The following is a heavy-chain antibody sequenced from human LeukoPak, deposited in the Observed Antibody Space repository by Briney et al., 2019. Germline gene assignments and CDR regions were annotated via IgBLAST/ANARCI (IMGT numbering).Heavy chain of an antibody. V-gene: IGHV4-4*07. CDR1: DDSIGDYY. J-gene: IGHJ4*02. Sequence: SETLSLTCTVSDDSIGDYYCSWIRQSAGKGLECIGRGHLSGKRDYNPSLKSRVDMSVDTSKRQISLKLSSVTAADTAVYYCARAARQQLAEDYWGPGKLVTVSS. CDR3: ARAARQQLAEDY. CDR2: GHLSGKR. D-gene: IGHD6-13*01.